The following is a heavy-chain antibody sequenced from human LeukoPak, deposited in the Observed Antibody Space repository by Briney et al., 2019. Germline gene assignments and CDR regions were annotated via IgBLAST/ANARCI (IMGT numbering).Heavy chain of an antibody. J-gene: IGHJ5*02. Sequence: PSETLSLTCTVSGGSISSGSYYWSWIRQPAGKGLEWIGRIYTSGSTNYNPSLKSRVTISVDTSKNQFSRKLSSVPAAHTAVYYCARDFGELFDPWGQGTLVTVSS. CDR1: GGSISSGSYY. CDR3: ARDFGELFDP. CDR2: IYTSGST. V-gene: IGHV4-61*02. D-gene: IGHD2-21*01.